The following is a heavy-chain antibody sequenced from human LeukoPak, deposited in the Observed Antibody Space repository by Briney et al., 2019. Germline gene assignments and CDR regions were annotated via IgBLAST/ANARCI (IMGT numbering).Heavy chain of an antibody. Sequence: PSETLSLTCAVSGYSISSNHYWGWIRQPPGKGLEWIGEINHSGSTNYNPSLKSRVTISVDTSKNQFSLKLSSVTAADTAVYYCARGRVDIVATEGVRSIAVAGRNFDYWGQGTLVTVSS. CDR2: INHSGST. J-gene: IGHJ4*02. V-gene: IGHV4-38-2*01. CDR3: ARGRVDIVATEGVRSIAVAGRNFDY. D-gene: IGHD5-12*01. CDR1: GYSISSNHY.